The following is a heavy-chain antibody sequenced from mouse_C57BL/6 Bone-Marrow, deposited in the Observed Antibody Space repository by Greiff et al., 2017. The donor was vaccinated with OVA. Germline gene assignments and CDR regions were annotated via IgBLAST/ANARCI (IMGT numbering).Heavy chain of an antibody. CDR1: GYTFTDYY. V-gene: IGHV1-75*01. J-gene: IGHJ1*03. Sequence: QVQLQESGPELVKPGASVKISCKASGYTFTDYYINWVKQRPGQGLEWIGWIFPGSGSTYYNQKFKGKATLTVDKSSSTAYMLLSSLTSEDSAVYFCARKGGHYYGSSYDVWGTGTTVTVSS. CDR3: ARKGGHYYGSSYDV. D-gene: IGHD1-1*01. CDR2: IFPGSGST.